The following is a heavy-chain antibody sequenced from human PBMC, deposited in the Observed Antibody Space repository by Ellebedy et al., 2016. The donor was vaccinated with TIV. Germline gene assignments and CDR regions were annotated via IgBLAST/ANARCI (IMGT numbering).Heavy chain of an antibody. CDR2: IYYSGDT. J-gene: IGHJ3*02. CDR3: ARSYKRTARDAFDI. Sequence: MPSETLSLTCTVSGGSISSGDYYWSWIRQPPGKGLEWIGLIYYSGDTYYNPSLKSRVTMSVDTSENQFSLNLSSVTAADTAVYYCARSYKRTARDAFDIWGQGTMVTVSS. CDR1: GGSISSGDYY. V-gene: IGHV4-30-4*01. D-gene: IGHD1-14*01.